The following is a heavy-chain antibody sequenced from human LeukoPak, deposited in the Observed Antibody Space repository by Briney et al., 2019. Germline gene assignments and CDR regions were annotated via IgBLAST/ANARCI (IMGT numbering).Heavy chain of an antibody. CDR2: ISWNSGSI. D-gene: IGHD6-13*01. V-gene: IGHV3-9*01. Sequence: PGGSLRLSCAASGFTFDDYAMHWVRQAPGKGLEWVSGISWNSGSIGYADSVKGRFTISRDNAKNSLYLQMNSLRAEDTAVYYCARVLAAATGPIDYWGQGTLVTVSS. CDR3: ARVLAAATGPIDY. CDR1: GFTFDDYA. J-gene: IGHJ4*02.